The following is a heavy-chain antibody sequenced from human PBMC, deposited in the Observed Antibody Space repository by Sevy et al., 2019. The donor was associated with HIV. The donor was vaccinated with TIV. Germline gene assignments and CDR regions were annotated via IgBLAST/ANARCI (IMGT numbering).Heavy chain of an antibody. V-gene: IGHV3-43*01. D-gene: IGHD2-2*01. CDR3: AKHISASSSEYFPH. CDR2: ISWDGGST. J-gene: IGHJ1*01. Sequence: GGSLRLSCAASGFTFDDYTMHWVRQAPGKGLEWVSLISWDGGSTYYADSVKGRFTISRDNSKNSLYLQMNSLRTEDTALYYCAKHISASSSEYFPHWGQGTLVAASS. CDR1: GFTFDDYT.